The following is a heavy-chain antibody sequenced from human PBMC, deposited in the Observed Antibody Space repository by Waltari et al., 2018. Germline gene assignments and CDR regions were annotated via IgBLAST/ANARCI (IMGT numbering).Heavy chain of an antibody. CDR1: GFPFSNYF. D-gene: IGHD3-10*01. J-gene: IGHJ5*02. CDR3: ATRVSS. V-gene: IGHV3-23*01. CDR2: MSDRGVHT. Sequence: EVQLLESGGGFVQPGGSLRLSCAAYGFPFSNYFMNWVRPVPGTGLECVSPMSDRGVHTYYADSLKGRFTIYRANSKNTLILQMNSLRADDTAIYYCATRVSSWGQGTLVTVSS.